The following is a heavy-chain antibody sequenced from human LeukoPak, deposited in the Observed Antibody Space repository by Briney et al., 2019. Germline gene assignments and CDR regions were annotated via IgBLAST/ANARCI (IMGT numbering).Heavy chain of an antibody. CDR2: ISSSSNYI. J-gene: IGHJ3*02. Sequence: GGSLRLSCAASGFTFSSYPMNWVRQAPGKGLEWVSSISSSSNYIYYADSVKGRFTISRDNAKNSLYLQIHSLRAEDTAMYYCARDLPPEDFDIWGQGTMVTVSS. CDR3: ARDLPPEDFDI. CDR1: GFTFSSYP. V-gene: IGHV3-21*01.